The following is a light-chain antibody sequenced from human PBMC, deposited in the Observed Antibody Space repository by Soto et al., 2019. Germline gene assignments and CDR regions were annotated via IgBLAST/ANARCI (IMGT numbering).Light chain of an antibody. J-gene: IGKJ3*01. V-gene: IGKV1-39*01. CDR1: QSISSY. CDR2: AAS. CDR3: QQSYSTPGFT. Sequence: DIQMTQSPSSLSASVGDRATITCRASQSISSYLNWYQQKPGKAPKLLIYAASSLQSGVPSRFSGSGSGTDFTLTISSLQPEDFATYYCQQSYSTPGFTFGPGTKVDIK.